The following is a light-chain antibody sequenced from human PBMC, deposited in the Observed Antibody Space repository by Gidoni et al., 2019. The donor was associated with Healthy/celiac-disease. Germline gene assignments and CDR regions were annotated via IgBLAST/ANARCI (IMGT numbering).Light chain of an antibody. CDR1: QSVLYSSNNKKY. CDR3: QQYYSTPLT. Sequence: DIVMTQSPDSLAVSLGERATINCKSSQSVLYSSNNKKYLAWYQQKPGQPPKLLIYWASTRESGVPDRFRGSGSWTDFTLTISSLQAEDVAVYYCQQYYSTPLTFXGXTKVEIK. V-gene: IGKV4-1*01. CDR2: WAS. J-gene: IGKJ4*01.